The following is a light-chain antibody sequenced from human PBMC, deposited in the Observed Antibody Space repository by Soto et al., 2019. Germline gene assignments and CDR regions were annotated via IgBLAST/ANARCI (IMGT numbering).Light chain of an antibody. V-gene: IGLV2-14*01. CDR2: DVS. CDR3: SSYTTGSTL. CDR1: SSDVGGYNY. Sequence: QSDLTQPASVSGAPGQSITISCTGTSSDVGGYNYVSWYQQHPGKAPKLMIYDVSNRPSGVSNRFSGSKSGDTASLTISGLQAEDEADYYCSSYTTGSTLFGTGTKVTVL. J-gene: IGLJ1*01.